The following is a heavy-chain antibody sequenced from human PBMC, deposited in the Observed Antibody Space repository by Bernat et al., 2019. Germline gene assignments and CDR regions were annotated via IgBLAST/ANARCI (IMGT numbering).Heavy chain of an antibody. CDR2: IYSGGSP. CDR1: AFTVSSNY. D-gene: IGHD5/OR15-5a*01. V-gene: IGHV3-53*01. Sequence: LIQPGGSLRLSCAASAFTVSSNYMSWALPSPLPLPEWVSVIYSGGSPYYADSVKGRFTISRDNSKNTLYLQMNSLRAEDTAVYYCARDLRPGEDYWGQGTLVTVSS. J-gene: IGHJ4*02. CDR3: ARDLRPGEDY.